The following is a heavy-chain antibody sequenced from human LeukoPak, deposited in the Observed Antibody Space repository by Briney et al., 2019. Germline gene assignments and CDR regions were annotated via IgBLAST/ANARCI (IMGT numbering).Heavy chain of an antibody. D-gene: IGHD1-26*01. CDR1: GGSFSGYY. CDR3: ARDLRVGATRAYYYYYMDV. V-gene: IGHV4-34*01. CDR2: INHNGST. J-gene: IGHJ6*03. Sequence: PSETLSLTCAVYGGSFSGYYWSWIRQPPGKGLEWIGEINHNGSTNYNPSLKSRVTISVDTSKNQFSLKLSSVTAADTAVYYCARDLRVGATRAYYYYYMDVWGKGTTVTVSS.